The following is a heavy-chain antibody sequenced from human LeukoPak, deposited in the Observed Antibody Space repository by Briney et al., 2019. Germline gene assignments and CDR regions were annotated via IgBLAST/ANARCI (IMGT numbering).Heavy chain of an antibody. J-gene: IGHJ6*04. D-gene: IGHD3-10*01. V-gene: IGHV3-30*18. CDR3: AKAKYYYGSGIRPHYYYYGMDV. CDR2: ISYDGSNK. CDR1: GFTFSSYG. Sequence: GRSLRLSCAASGFTFSSYGMHWVRQAPGKGLEWVAVISYDGSNKYYADSVKGQFTISRDNSKNTLYLQVNSLRAEDTAVYYCAKAKYYYGSGIRPHYYYYGMDVWGKGTTVTVSS.